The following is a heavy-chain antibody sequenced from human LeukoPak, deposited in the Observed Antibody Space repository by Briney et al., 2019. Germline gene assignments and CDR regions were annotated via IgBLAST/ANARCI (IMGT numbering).Heavy chain of an antibody. CDR3: ASSPRITIFGVVKGNYFDY. J-gene: IGHJ4*02. CDR1: GGSISSGDYY. V-gene: IGHV4-30-4*08. CDR2: IYYSGST. D-gene: IGHD3-3*01. Sequence: SETLSLTCTVSGGSISSGDYYWSWIRQPPGKGLEWIGYIYYSGSTYYNPSLKSRVTISVDTSKNQFSLKLSSVTAADTAVYYCASSPRITIFGVVKGNYFDYWGQGTLVTVSS.